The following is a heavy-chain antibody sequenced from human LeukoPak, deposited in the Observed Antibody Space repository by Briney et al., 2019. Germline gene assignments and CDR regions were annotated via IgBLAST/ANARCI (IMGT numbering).Heavy chain of an antibody. V-gene: IGHV3-48*02. CDR1: GITFSGYS. D-gene: IGHD1-26*01. CDR3: ARVGGATAVTMYFEY. Sequence: GGSLRLSCVVSGITFSGYSMIWVRQAPGKGLEWLSFMTTSGNTIFYAESVKDRFTISRDNARKSLYLQMNSLRDEDTAVYYCARVGGATAVTMYFEYWGQGTLVTVTS. CDR2: MTTSGNTI. J-gene: IGHJ4*02.